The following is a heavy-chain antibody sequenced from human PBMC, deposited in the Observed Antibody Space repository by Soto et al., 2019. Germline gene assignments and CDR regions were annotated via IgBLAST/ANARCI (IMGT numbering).Heavy chain of an antibody. CDR3: AGGVYGDYAIGEGVTYYNYYLDA. V-gene: IGHV1-18*01. Sequence: ASVKVSCKASGYTFTSYGISWVRQAPGQGLEWMGWISAYNGNTNYAQKLQGRVTMTTDTSTSTAYMELSSLSSEDTAVYYCAGGVYGDYAIGEGVTYYNYYLDAWGKGTPVTVSS. CDR1: GYTFTSYG. J-gene: IGHJ6*03. D-gene: IGHD4-17*01. CDR2: ISAYNGNT.